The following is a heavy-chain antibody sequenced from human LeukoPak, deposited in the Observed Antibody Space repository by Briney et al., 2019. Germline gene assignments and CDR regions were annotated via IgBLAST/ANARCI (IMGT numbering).Heavy chain of an antibody. CDR1: GFTFSGSA. V-gene: IGHV3-48*03. Sequence: RGSLRLSCAASGFTFSGSAMNWVRQAPGKGLEWVSYISSSGSTIYYADSVKGRFTISRDNAKNSLYLQMNSLRAEDTAVYYCAELGITMIGGVWGKGTTVTISS. CDR2: ISSSGSTI. CDR3: AELGITMIGGV. D-gene: IGHD3-10*02. J-gene: IGHJ6*04.